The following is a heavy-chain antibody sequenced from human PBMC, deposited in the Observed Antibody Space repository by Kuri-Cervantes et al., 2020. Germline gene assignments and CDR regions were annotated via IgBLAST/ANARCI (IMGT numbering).Heavy chain of an antibody. CDR1: GFMFSSYG. J-gene: IGHJ4*02. Sequence: GESLKISCAASGFMFSSYGMHWVRQAPGKGLEWVAFIRYDGSIKYYADSVKGRFTISRDNSNTTLYLQMNSLRTEDTAVYYCAGYYYDSSGYYYNVYWGQGTLVTVSS. D-gene: IGHD3-22*01. CDR3: AGYYYDSSGYYYNVY. V-gene: IGHV3-30*02. CDR2: IRYDGSIK.